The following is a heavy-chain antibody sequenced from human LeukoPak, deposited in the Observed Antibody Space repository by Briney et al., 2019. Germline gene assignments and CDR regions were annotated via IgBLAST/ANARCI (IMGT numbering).Heavy chain of an antibody. CDR2: ISYDGSNK. CDR3: AKVLDSLLFDY. D-gene: IGHD3-9*01. CDR1: GFTFSSYG. J-gene: IGHJ4*02. Sequence: GSLRLSCAASGFTFSSYGMHRVRQAPGKGLEWVAVISYDGSNKYYADSVKGRFTISRDNSKNTLYLQMNSLRAEDTAVYYCAKVLDSLLFDYWGQGTLVTVSS. V-gene: IGHV3-30*18.